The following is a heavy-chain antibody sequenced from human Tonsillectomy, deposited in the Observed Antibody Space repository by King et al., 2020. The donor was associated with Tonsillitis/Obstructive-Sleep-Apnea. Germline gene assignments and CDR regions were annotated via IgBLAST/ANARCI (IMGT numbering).Heavy chain of an antibody. D-gene: IGHD3-22*01. V-gene: IGHV3-15*07. CDR3: TTDLHYYDSSGKFDY. CDR1: GFTFSNAW. CDR2: IKGKTDDGTT. Sequence: VQLVESGGGLVKPGGSLRLSCAASGFTFSNAWMNWVRQAPGKGLEWVGRIKGKTDDGTTDYAAPVKGRFTISRDDSKNTLYLQMISLKTEDTAAYYCTTDLHYYDSSGKFDYWGQGTLVTVSS. J-gene: IGHJ4*02.